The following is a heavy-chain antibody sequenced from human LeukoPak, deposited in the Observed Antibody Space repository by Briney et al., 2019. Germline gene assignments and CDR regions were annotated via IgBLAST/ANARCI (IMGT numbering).Heavy chain of an antibody. V-gene: IGHV1-8*01. CDR3: AREGRQLLWFGELNWFDP. CDR1: GYTFTSYD. D-gene: IGHD3-10*01. CDR2: MNPNSGNT. Sequence: ASVKVSCKGSGYTFTSYDINWVRQATGQGLEWMGWMNPNSGNTGYAQKFQGRVTMTRNTSISTAYMELSSLRSEDTAVYYCAREGRQLLWFGELNWFDPWGQGTLVTVSS. J-gene: IGHJ5*02.